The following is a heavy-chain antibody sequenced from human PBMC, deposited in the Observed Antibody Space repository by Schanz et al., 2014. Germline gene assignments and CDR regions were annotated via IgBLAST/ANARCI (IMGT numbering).Heavy chain of an antibody. Sequence: QVQLVESGGGVVQPGRSLRLSCAASGITLSGYGLHWVRQAPGKGLEWVGFISFDGRNTGYAHSVKGRFTISRDNSKNTVKLQMNSLRAEDTAVYYWAKEKEEVAADGSCFDYWGQGILVTVSS. CDR1: GITLSGYG. CDR3: AKEKEEVAADGSCFDY. V-gene: IGHV3-30*18. J-gene: IGHJ4*02. D-gene: IGHD6-13*01. CDR2: ISFDGRNT.